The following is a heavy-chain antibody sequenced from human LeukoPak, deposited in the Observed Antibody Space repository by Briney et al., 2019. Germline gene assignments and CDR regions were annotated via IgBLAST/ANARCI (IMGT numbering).Heavy chain of an antibody. V-gene: IGHV3-53*01. Sequence: GGSLRLSCTVSGFTVSSNSMSWVRQAPGKGLEWVSFIYSDNTHYSDSVKGRFTISRDNSKNTLYLQMNSLRPEDTAVYYCARRAGAYSHPYDCWGQGTLVTVSS. CDR1: GFTVSSNS. CDR2: IYSDNT. D-gene: IGHD4/OR15-4a*01. CDR3: ARRAGAYSHPYDC. J-gene: IGHJ4*02.